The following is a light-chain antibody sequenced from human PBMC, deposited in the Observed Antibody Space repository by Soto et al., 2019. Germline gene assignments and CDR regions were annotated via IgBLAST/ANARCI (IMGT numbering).Light chain of an antibody. V-gene: IGLV2-8*01. J-gene: IGLJ1*01. CDR2: EVS. CDR1: SGDIHDLNF. CDR3: SYVGATTYV. Sequence: QSALTQPPSASGSPGQSVAISCSGTSGDIHDLNFVSWYQHLPGKAPKVIIYEVSQRPSGVSDRFSGSRSGNTASLTVSGLQAEDEGTYCCSYVGATTYVFGSGTKVTVL.